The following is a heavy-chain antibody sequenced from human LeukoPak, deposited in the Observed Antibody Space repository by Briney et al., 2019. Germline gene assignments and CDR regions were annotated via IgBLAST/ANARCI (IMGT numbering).Heavy chain of an antibody. CDR1: GYTFTGYY. D-gene: IGHD3-22*01. CDR3: AKDLDSIHW. V-gene: IGHV1-2*06. Sequence: ASVRVSRKASGYTFTGYYIHWVRQAPGQGLEWMGRINPNSGGTNYAQKFQGRVTMTRDTSISTAYMDLSRLRSDDTAVYYCAKDLDSIHWWGQGTLVTVSS. J-gene: IGHJ4*02. CDR2: INPNSGGT.